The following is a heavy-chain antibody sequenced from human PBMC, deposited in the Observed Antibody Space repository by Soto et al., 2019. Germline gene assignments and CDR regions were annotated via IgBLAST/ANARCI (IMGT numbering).Heavy chain of an antibody. CDR2: ISWNSGSI. CDR1: GFTFDDYA. D-gene: IGHD3-9*01. J-gene: IGHJ4*02. CDR3: AKSPHDILIGSAFDY. Sequence: GGSLRLSCAASGFTFDDYAMHWVRQAPGKGLEWVSGISWNSGSIGYADSVKGRFTISRDNAKNSLYLQMNSLRAEDTALYYCAKSPHDILIGSAFDYWGQGTLVTVSS. V-gene: IGHV3-9*01.